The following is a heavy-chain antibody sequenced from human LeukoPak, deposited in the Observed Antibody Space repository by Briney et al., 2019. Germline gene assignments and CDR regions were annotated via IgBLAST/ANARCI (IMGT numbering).Heavy chain of an antibody. V-gene: IGHV1-18*01. J-gene: IGHJ5*02. CDR2: ISAYNGNT. Sequence: ASVKVSCKASGYTFTSYGISWVRQAPGQGLEWMGWISAYNGNTNYAQKLQGRVTMTTDTSTSTAYMELRSLRSEDTAVYYCARGVTMVRGVIPGWFDPWGQGTLVTVSS. CDR3: ARGVTMVRGVIPGWFDP. CDR1: GYTFTSYG. D-gene: IGHD3-10*01.